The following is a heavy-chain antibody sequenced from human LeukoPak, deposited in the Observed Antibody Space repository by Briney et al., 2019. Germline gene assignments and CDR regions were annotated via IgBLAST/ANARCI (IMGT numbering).Heavy chain of an antibody. CDR2: IYNGVNT. Sequence: SETLSLTCTVSGASVSSASYWSWIRQPPGKGVEWIAHIYNGVNTNYNPSLKSRVTISVDTSKNQFSLRLNSVTAADTAVYYCARSRAFNSGAFDPWGQGSLVTISS. D-gene: IGHD1-26*01. CDR3: ARSRAFNSGAFDP. V-gene: IGHV4-61*01. J-gene: IGHJ5*02. CDR1: GASVSSASY.